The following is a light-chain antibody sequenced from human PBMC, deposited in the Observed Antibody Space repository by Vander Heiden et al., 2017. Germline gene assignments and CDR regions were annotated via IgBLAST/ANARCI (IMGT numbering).Light chain of an antibody. J-gene: IGKJ1*01. Sequence: EIVMTQSPATLSVSPGERATLSCRASQSVNSNLAWYQQKPGRAPRLLIYGASTRATGVPARFSGSGSGTEFTLTISSLQSEDFAVYYCQQDNKWPRTFGQGTKVEIK. CDR2: GAS. CDR3: QQDNKWPRT. CDR1: QSVNSN. V-gene: IGKV3-15*01.